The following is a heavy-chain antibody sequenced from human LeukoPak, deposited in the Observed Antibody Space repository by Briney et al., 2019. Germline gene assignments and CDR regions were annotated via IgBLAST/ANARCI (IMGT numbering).Heavy chain of an antibody. CDR2: ISAYNGNT. D-gene: IGHD2-8*01. CDR3: ARDAYCTNGVCRYSGRDY. CDR1: GYTFTSYG. Sequence: ASVKVSCKASGYTFTSYGISWVRQAPGQGLEWMGWISAYNGNTNYAQKLQGRVTMTTDTSTSTAYMELRSLRSDGTAVYYCARDAYCTNGVCRYSGRDYWGQGTLVTVSS. J-gene: IGHJ4*02. V-gene: IGHV1-18*01.